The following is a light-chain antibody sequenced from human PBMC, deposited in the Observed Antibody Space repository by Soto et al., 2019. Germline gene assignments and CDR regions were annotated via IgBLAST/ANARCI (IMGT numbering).Light chain of an antibody. CDR1: SSDVGGYDF. CDR2: DVS. Sequence: QSVLTQPASVSGSPGQSITISCTGSSSDVGGYDFVSWYQHHPGKAPKLIIYDVSDRPLGVSNRFSGSKSANTASLTISGLQAEDEADYYCSSYTRSNTLLFGGGTKLTVL. J-gene: IGLJ2*01. V-gene: IGLV2-14*03. CDR3: SSYTRSNTLL.